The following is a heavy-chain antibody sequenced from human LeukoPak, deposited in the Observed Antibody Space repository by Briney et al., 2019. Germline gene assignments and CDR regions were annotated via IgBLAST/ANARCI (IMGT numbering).Heavy chain of an antibody. CDR1: GGSISSYY. CDR2: IYYSGST. V-gene: IGHV4-59*12. CDR3: ARASVYGGYYYGMDV. Sequence: KPSETLSLTCTVSGGSISSYYWSWIRQPPGKGLEWIGYIYYSGSTNYNPSLKSRVTISVDTSKNQFSLKLSSVTAADTAVYYCARASVYGGYYYGMDVWGQGTTVTVSS. J-gene: IGHJ6*02. D-gene: IGHD2-8*01.